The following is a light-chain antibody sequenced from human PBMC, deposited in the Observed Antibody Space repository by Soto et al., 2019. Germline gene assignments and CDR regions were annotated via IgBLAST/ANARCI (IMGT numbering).Light chain of an antibody. J-gene: IGKJ2*01. V-gene: IGKV3-15*01. CDR2: VAS. Sequence: EIVMTKSPSSLSVSPGDGATLSCSAGQSVASNLACYQQKPGQGPRLLIHVASTRAAGVPARFSGSGSGTDFTLTISSLQSEDFAVYYCQQYHNWPPQYTFGQGTKLQIK. CDR3: QQYHNWPPQYT. CDR1: QSVASN.